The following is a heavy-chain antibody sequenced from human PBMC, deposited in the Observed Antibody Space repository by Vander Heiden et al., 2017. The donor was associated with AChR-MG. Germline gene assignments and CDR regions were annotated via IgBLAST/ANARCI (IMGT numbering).Heavy chain of an antibody. Sequence: QVQLVESGGGVVQPGRSLRLSCAASGFTFSSYGMHWVRQAPGKGLEWVAVIWYDGSNKYYADSVKGRFTISRDNSKNTLYLQMNSLRAEDTAVYYCARDTLQDTVTTVQYYFDYWGQGTLVTVSS. CDR2: IWYDGSNK. CDR1: GFTFSSYG. CDR3: ARDTLQDTVTTVQYYFDY. V-gene: IGHV3-33*01. D-gene: IGHD4-4*01. J-gene: IGHJ4*02.